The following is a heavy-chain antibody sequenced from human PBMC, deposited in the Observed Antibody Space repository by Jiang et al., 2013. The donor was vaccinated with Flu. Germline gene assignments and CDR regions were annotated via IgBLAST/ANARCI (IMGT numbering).Heavy chain of an antibody. CDR3: AKDRNYYDSSGYYYLNYYYGMDV. J-gene: IGHJ6*01. CDR1: GFTFSSYG. V-gene: IGHV3-30*18. D-gene: IGHD3-22*01. CDR2: ISYDGSNK. Sequence: VQLLESGGGVVQPGRSLRLSCAASGFTFSSYGMHWVRQAPGKGLEWVAVISYDGSNKYYADSVKGRFTISRDNSKNTLYLQMNSLRAEDTAVYYCAKDRNYYDSSGYYYLNYYYGMDV.